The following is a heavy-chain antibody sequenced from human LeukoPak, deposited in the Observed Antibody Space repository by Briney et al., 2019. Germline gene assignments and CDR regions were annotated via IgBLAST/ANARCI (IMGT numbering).Heavy chain of an antibody. J-gene: IGHJ4*02. CDR1: GFSFSSYG. Sequence: GGSLRLSCAASGFSFSSYGMHWVRQAPGKGLAWVSRIDSAGGRIQWADSVKGRFTISRDNAKNTVYLQMNSLRPEDSAVYYCVADRGNWSGGDFWGRGTLVIVSS. CDR3: VADRGNWSGGDF. CDR2: IDSAGGRI. V-gene: IGHV3-74*01. D-gene: IGHD3-10*01.